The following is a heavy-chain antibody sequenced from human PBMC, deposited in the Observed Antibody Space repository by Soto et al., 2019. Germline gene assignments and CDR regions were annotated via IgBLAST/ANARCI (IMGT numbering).Heavy chain of an antibody. D-gene: IGHD4-17*01. CDR2: IWYDGSNK. Sequence: QVQLVESGGGVVQPGRSLRLSCAASGFTFSSYGMHWVRQAPGKGLEWVSVIWYDGSNKYYADSVKGRFTISRDNSKNTLYLQRNSLRAEDTAVYNCARDPTLYGDYIDYWGQGTLVTVSS. V-gene: IGHV3-33*01. CDR3: ARDPTLYGDYIDY. CDR1: GFTFSSYG. J-gene: IGHJ4*02.